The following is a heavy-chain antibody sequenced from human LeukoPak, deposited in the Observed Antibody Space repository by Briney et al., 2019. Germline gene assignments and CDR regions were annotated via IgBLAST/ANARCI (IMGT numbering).Heavy chain of an antibody. J-gene: IGHJ4*02. CDR3: ARRAGAYSHPYDY. CDR1: GGTFNSYA. Sequence: ASVKVSCKASGGTFNSYAISWVRQAPGQGLEWMGGIIPVFGTAIYAQKFQGRVTITADESTSTAYMELSTLRSEDTAVYYCARRAGAYSHPYDYWGQGTLVTVSS. V-gene: IGHV1-69*01. CDR2: IIPVFGTA. D-gene: IGHD4/OR15-4a*01.